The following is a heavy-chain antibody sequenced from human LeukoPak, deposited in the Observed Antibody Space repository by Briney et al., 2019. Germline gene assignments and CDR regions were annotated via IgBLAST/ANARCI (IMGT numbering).Heavy chain of an antibody. D-gene: IGHD1-26*01. J-gene: IGHJ4*02. V-gene: IGHV3-66*01. Sequence: GGSLRLSCAASGFTVSSNYMSWVRQAPGKGLEWVSVIYSGGSTYYADSVKARFTISRDNSKNTLYLQMSSLRAEDTAVYYCARSGNRIVGATNPDYWGQGTLVTVSS. CDR3: ARSGNRIVGATNPDY. CDR1: GFTVSSNY. CDR2: IYSGGST.